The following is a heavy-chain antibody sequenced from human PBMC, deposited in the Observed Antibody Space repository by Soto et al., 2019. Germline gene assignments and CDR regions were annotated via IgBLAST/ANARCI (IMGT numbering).Heavy chain of an antibody. J-gene: IGHJ4*02. V-gene: IGHV4-30-4*01. Sequence: QVQLQESGPGLVKPSQTLSLTCTVSGGPISSSDYYWSWIRQPPGKGLEWIGYISYNGHTYYNPSLESRVTISLDTSKNQFSLILSSVTATDTAVYYCARDDIRGVGDSWGQGTLVTVSS. CDR2: ISYNGHT. D-gene: IGHD3-10*01. CDR3: ARDDIRGVGDS. CDR1: GGPISSSDYY.